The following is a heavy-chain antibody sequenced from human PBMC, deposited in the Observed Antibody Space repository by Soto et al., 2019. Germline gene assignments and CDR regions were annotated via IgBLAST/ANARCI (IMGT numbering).Heavy chain of an antibody. V-gene: IGHV1-2*04. CDR2: INPNSGGT. CDR3: ARVGPYSSSWCHRNSYCCMDV. CDR1: GYTFTGYY. J-gene: IGHJ6*02. Sequence: ASVKVSCKASGYTFTGYYMHWVRQAPGQGLEWMGWINPNSGGTNYAQKFQGWVTMTRDTSISTAYMELSRLRSDDTAVYYCARVGPYSSSWCHRNSYCCMDVWCQGTTVTVSS. D-gene: IGHD6-13*01.